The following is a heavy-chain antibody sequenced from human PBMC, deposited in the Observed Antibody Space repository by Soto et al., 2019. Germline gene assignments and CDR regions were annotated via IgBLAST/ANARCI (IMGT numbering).Heavy chain of an antibody. Sequence: QVQLVESGGGVVQPGRSLRLSCAASGFTFSSYAMHWVRQAPGKGLEWVAVISYDGSNKYYADSVKGRFTISRDNSKNTLYLQINSLRAEDTAVYYCARDLTGLRSKFSWEGTLDYWGQGTLVTVSS. CDR1: GFTFSSYA. J-gene: IGHJ4*02. CDR3: ARDLTGLRSKFSWEGTLDY. D-gene: IGHD7-27*01. V-gene: IGHV3-30-3*01. CDR2: ISYDGSNK.